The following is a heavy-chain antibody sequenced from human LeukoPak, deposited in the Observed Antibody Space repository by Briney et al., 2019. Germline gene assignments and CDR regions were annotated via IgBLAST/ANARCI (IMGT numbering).Heavy chain of an antibody. V-gene: IGHV5-51*01. J-gene: IGHJ6*02. CDR1: GYSFTSYW. D-gene: IGHD6-13*01. Sequence: GESLKISCQGSGYSFTSYWIGWVRQMPGKGLEWMGIIYHGDSDTRYSPSFQGQVTISADKSISTAYLQWSSLKASDTAMYYCARFPPLIAAAGDYYYYGMDVWGQGTTVTVSS. CDR2: IYHGDSDT. CDR3: ARFPPLIAAAGDYYYYGMDV.